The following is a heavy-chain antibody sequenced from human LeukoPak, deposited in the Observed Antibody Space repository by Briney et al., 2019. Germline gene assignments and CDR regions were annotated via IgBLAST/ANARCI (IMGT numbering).Heavy chain of an antibody. D-gene: IGHD1-1*01. CDR2: IYNNGIT. CDR1: GGSIRSNY. V-gene: IGHV4-59*01. J-gene: IGHJ4*02. Sequence: SETLSLTCTVSGGSIRSNYWSWIRQPPGKGLEWIGYIYNNGITNYNPSLKSRVTISVDTSKNQFSLKLTSVTAADTAVYYCARMIERRTLHFDYWGQGTLVTVSS. CDR3: ARMIERRTLHFDY.